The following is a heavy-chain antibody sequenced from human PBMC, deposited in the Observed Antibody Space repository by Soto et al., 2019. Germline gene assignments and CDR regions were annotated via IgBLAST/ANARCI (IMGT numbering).Heavy chain of an antibody. Sequence: QVQLVESGGGVVQPGRSLRLSCAASGFTFSSYGMHWVRQAPGKGLEWVAVISYDGSNKYYADSVKGRFTISRDNSKNTLYLQMNSLRAEDTAVYYCAKAVVVTARYYYGMDVWGQGTTVTVSS. CDR1: GFTFSSYG. CDR2: ISYDGSNK. D-gene: IGHD2-21*02. J-gene: IGHJ6*02. V-gene: IGHV3-30*18. CDR3: AKAVVVTARYYYGMDV.